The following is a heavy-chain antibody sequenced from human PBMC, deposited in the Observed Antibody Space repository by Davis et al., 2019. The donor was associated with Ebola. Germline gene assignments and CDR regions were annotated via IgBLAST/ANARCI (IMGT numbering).Heavy chain of an antibody. CDR3: ARDSRRNAGVDY. Sequence: PGGSLRLSCATSGFTFSSYSMNWVRQAPGKGLEWVSSISSSSSYIYYADSVKGRFTISRDNAKNSLYLQMNSLRAEDTAVYYCARDSRRNAGVDYWGQGTLVTVSS. CDR1: GFTFSSYS. CDR2: ISSSSSYI. V-gene: IGHV3-21*01. J-gene: IGHJ4*02.